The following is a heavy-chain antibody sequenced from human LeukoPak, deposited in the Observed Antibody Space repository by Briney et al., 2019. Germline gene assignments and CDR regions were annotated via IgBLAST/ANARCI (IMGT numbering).Heavy chain of an antibody. J-gene: IGHJ3*02. Sequence: SVKVPCEAPLGTFSRYAISWGREAPGQGGEWGGGIIRIFGTANYAQKFQGRGTITADECKSTAYMEQSSMISEDTAVYYCARDSGYCSGGSCYGAFDIWGQGTMVTVSS. CDR3: ARDSGYCSGGSCYGAFDI. D-gene: IGHD2-15*01. CDR1: LGTFSRYA. CDR2: IIRIFGTA. V-gene: IGHV1-69*13.